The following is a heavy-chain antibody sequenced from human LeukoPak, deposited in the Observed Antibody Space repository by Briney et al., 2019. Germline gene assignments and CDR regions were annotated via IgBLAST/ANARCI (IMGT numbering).Heavy chain of an antibody. D-gene: IGHD3-10*01. CDR1: GGTVTSYA. J-gene: IGHJ4*02. CDR3: ARDGKRGTMVRGALYYFDY. Sequence: GASVKVSCKASGGTVTSYAISWVRQAPGQGLEWMGRIIPILGIANYAQKFQGRVTITADKSTSTAYMELSSLRSEDTAVYYCARDGKRGTMVRGALYYFDYWGQGTLVTVSS. V-gene: IGHV1-69*04. CDR2: IIPILGIA.